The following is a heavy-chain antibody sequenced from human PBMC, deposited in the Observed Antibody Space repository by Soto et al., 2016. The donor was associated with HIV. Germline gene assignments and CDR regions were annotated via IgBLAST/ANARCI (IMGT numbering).Heavy chain of an antibody. D-gene: IGHD2-21*02. Sequence: EVQLVESGGGLVQPGGSLRLSCEVSGFTFSSFSMNWVRQAPGKGLEWVSYISSSSDTIYYADSVKGRFTIYRDSARNSLFLQMRSLRPEDTAVYYCARSGISVTAPXGFWGQGTLVTVSS. CDR3: ARSGISVTAPXGF. V-gene: IGHV3-48*01. J-gene: IGHJ4*02. CDR1: GFTFSSFS. CDR2: ISSSSDTI.